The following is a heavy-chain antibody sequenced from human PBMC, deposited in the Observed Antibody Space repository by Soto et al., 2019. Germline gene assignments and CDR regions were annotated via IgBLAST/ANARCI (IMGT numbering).Heavy chain of an antibody. CDR2: ISYDGSNK. CDR3: AKGSGSYDLGY. J-gene: IGHJ4*02. CDR1: GFTFSSYG. Sequence: QVQLVESGGGVVQPGRSLRLSCAASGFTFSSYGMHWVRQAPGKGLEWVAVISYDGSNKYYADSVKGRFTISRDNSKNTLYLQMNSLRAEDTAVYYCAKGSGSYDLGYCGQGTLVTVSS. V-gene: IGHV3-30*18. D-gene: IGHD1-26*01.